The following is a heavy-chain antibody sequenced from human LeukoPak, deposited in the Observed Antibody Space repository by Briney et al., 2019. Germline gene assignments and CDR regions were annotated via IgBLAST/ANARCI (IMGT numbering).Heavy chain of an antibody. J-gene: IGHJ5*02. V-gene: IGHV4-34*01. D-gene: IGHD6-6*01. CDR1: GASLSDYY. CDR3: ATGSQLCYYNWFDP. CDR2: IDHIGVT. Sequence: ASETLSLTCAVYGASLSDYYWSWIRQPPGKGLEWIGEIDHIGVTKYNPSLKGRATISRDTSKNQFSLGLTSVTAADTAVYYCATGSQLCYYNWFDPWGQGTLVTVSS.